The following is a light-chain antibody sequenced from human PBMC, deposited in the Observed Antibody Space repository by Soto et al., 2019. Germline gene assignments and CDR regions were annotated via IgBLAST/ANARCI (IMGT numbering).Light chain of an antibody. CDR2: EVS. J-gene: IGLJ1*01. CDR1: SSDVGSYNL. CDR3: CSYAGSSTFYV. V-gene: IGLV2-23*02. Sequence: QSVLTQPASVSGSPGQSITISCIGTSSDVGSYNLVSWYQQHPGKAPKLMIYEVSKWPSGVSNRFSGSKSGNTASLTISGLQAEDEADYYCCSYAGSSTFYVFGTGTKVTDL.